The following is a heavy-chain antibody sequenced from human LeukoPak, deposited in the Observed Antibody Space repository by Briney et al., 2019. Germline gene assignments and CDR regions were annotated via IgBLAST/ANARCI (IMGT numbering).Heavy chain of an antibody. Sequence: GGSLRLSCAASGFTFSSYWMHWVRQAPGKGLVWVSRINTDGSSTSYADSVKGRFTISRDNAKNTLYLQMNSLRAEDTAVYYCAKGTHYYDSSAPPGYWGQGTLVTVSS. D-gene: IGHD3-22*01. CDR3: AKGTHYYDSSAPPGY. CDR2: INTDGSST. CDR1: GFTFSSYW. V-gene: IGHV3-74*01. J-gene: IGHJ4*02.